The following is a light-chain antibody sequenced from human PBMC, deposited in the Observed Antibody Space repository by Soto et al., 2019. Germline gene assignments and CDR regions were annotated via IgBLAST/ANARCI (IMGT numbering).Light chain of an antibody. J-gene: IGKJ4*01. CDR2: DAS. CDR3: QQRSNWLT. CDR1: QSVSSY. V-gene: IGKV3-11*01. Sequence: EIVLTQSPATLALSPGERATLSCRASQSVSSYLAWYQQKRGQAPRLLIYDASNRATDIPARFSGSGSGTDFTLTISSLEPEDFAVYYCQQRSNWLTFGGGTKVEIK.